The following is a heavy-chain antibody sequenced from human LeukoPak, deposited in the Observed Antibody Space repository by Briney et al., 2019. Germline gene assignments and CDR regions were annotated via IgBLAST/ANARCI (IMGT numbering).Heavy chain of an antibody. Sequence: PGGSLRLSCAASGFTFIDAWRAWVGQAQGKGREWVGRIKAKAHGGTIEYAAPVKGRFTISRDDSKHTLYLHMNSLKTEDTAVYYCTTDGVGVEGATYDNWGQGTLVSVSS. CDR1: GFTFIDAW. CDR2: IKAKAHGGTI. D-gene: IGHD1-26*01. CDR3: TTDGVGVEGATYDN. V-gene: IGHV3-15*01. J-gene: IGHJ4*02.